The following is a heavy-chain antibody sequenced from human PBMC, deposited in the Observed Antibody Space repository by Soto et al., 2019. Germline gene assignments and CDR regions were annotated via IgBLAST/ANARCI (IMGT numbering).Heavy chain of an antibody. V-gene: IGHV3-48*01. CDR2: ISSGSATI. CDR1: GFTFSTYS. D-gene: IGHD2-2*01. J-gene: IGHJ6*02. Sequence: GGSLRLSCAASGFTFSTYSMNWVRQAPGKRLEWVSYISSGSATIYYADSVKGRFTISRDNAKNSLSLQMNSLRAEDTAVYYCARDPNIVLVPAALRSYYYYYGVDVWGQGTTVTVSS. CDR3: ARDPNIVLVPAALRSYYYYYGVDV.